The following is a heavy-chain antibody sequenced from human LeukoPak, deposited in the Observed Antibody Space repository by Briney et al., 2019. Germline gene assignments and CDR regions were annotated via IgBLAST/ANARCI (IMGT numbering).Heavy chain of an antibody. J-gene: IGHJ6*04. Sequence: QSGGSLRPSCAASGFTFSSYAMHWVRQAPGKGLEWVAVISYDGSNKYYADSVKGRFTIPRDNSKNTLYLQMNSLRAEDTAVYYCARDKQLWSLGDYYYGMDVWGKGTTVTVSS. CDR2: ISYDGSNK. D-gene: IGHD5-18*01. V-gene: IGHV3-30*04. CDR1: GFTFSSYA. CDR3: ARDKQLWSLGDYYYGMDV.